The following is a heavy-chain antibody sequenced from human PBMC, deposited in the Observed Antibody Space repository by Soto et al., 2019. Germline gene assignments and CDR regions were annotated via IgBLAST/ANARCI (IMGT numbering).Heavy chain of an antibody. V-gene: IGHV4-30-2*01. D-gene: IGHD3-10*01. CDR1: GGSISSGGYS. CDR2: IYHSGNI. J-gene: IGHJ4*02. CDR3: ARRGSGSYSDY. Sequence: PSETLSLTCAVSGGSISSGGYSWSWIRQPPGKGLEWIGYIYHSGNIYYNPSLKSRVTISVDRSKNQFSLKLSSVTAADTAVYYCARRGSGSYSDYWGQGTLVTVSS.